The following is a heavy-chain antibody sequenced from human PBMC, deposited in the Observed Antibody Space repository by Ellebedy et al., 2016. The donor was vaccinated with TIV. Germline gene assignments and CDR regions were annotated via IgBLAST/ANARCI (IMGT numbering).Heavy chain of an antibody. J-gene: IGHJ6*02. Sequence: MPSETLSLTCTVSGGSISSSSYYWGWIRQPPGKGLEWIGSIYYSGSTNYNPSLKSRVTISVDTSKNQFSLKLSSVTAADTAVYYCARGLGMDVWGQGTTVTVSS. CDR1: GGSISSSSYY. V-gene: IGHV4-39*07. D-gene: IGHD3-16*01. CDR2: IYYSGST. CDR3: ARGLGMDV.